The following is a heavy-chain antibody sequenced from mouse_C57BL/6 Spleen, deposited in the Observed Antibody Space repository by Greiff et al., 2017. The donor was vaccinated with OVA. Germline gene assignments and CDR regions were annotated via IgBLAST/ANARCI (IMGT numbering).Heavy chain of an antibody. CDR3: ARSYDGYYRYFDV. CDR1: GYTFTSYT. J-gene: IGHJ1*03. D-gene: IGHD2-3*01. CDR2: INPSSGYT. V-gene: IGHV1-4*01. Sequence: VQLQQSGAELARPGASVKMSCKASGYTFTSYTMHWVKQRPGQGLEWIGYINPSSGYTKYNQKFKDKATLTADKSASTTYMQLSSLTSEDSAVYYCARSYDGYYRYFDVWGTGTTVTVSS.